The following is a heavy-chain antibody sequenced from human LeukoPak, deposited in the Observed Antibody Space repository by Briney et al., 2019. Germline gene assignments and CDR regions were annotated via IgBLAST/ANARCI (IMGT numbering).Heavy chain of an antibody. J-gene: IGHJ3*02. CDR1: GYTFTSYD. V-gene: IGHV1-8*01. CDR2: MNPNSGNT. D-gene: IGHD1-26*01. Sequence: GASVKVSCKASGYTFTSYDINWVRQATGQGLEWMGWMNPNSGNTGYAQKFQGRVTMTRNTSIGTAYMELSSLRSEDTAVYYCARVRYPVGPEGDDAFDIWGQGTMVTVSS. CDR3: ARVRYPVGPEGDDAFDI.